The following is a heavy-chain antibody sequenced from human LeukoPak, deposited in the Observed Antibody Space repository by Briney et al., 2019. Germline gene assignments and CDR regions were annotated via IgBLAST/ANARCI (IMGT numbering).Heavy chain of an antibody. CDR1: GGSFSGYY. CDR3: ARGGVPPRYSRYNWFDP. D-gene: IGHD1-14*01. CDR2: INHSGST. J-gene: IGHJ5*02. Sequence: SETLSLTCAVYGGSFSGYYWSWIRQPPGKGLEWIGEINHSGSTTYNPSLQSRVTISVDTSKNQFSLNLSSVTAADKAVYYCARGGVPPRYSRYNWFDPWGQGTRVTVSS. V-gene: IGHV4-34*01.